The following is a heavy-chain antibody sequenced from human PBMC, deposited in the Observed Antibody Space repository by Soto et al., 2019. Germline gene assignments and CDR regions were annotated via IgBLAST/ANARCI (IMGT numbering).Heavy chain of an antibody. CDR3: ARAGDPRRGSIAVAGSRYYYYGMDV. V-gene: IGHV3-30-3*01. CDR2: ISYDGSNK. CDR1: GFTFSSYA. D-gene: IGHD6-19*01. J-gene: IGHJ6*02. Sequence: GGSLRLSCAASGFTFSSYAMHWVRQAPGKGLEWVAVISYDGSNKYYADSVKGRFTISRDNSKNTLYLQMNSLRAEDTAVYYCARAGDPRRGSIAVAGSRYYYYGMDVWGQGTTVTVSS.